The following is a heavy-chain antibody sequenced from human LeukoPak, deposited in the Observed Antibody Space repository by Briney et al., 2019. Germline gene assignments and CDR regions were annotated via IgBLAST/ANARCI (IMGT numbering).Heavy chain of an antibody. CDR2: IHYGGNT. CDR1: GASMNKYY. V-gene: IGHV4-59*08. J-gene: IGHJ6*03. Sequence: LSETLPLTCTVSGASMNKYYWSWIRQPPGKGLEWIGYIHYGGNTNYSPSLKSRLTISVDRSNNQFSLSLTSVTAADTAVYYCARRSDLWSGFRSDYYYMDVWGNGTTVIVSS. CDR3: ARRSDLWSGFRSDYYYMDV. D-gene: IGHD3-3*01.